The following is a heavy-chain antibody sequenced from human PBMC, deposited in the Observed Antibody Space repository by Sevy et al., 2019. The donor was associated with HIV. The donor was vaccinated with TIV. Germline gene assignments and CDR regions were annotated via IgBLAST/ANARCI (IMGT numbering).Heavy chain of an antibody. J-gene: IGHJ5*02. CDR2: VSYDGSNK. CDR3: ARGLMGATYPYNWFDP. D-gene: IGHD1-26*01. V-gene: IGHV3-30*04. Sequence: GGSLRLSCAASGFTFSGYAMHWVRQAPGKGLEWVGLVSYDGSNKYYADSVKGRFTISRDNSKNTLYLQMNSLRAEDTAVYYCARGLMGATYPYNWFDPWGQGTLVTVSS. CDR1: GFTFSGYA.